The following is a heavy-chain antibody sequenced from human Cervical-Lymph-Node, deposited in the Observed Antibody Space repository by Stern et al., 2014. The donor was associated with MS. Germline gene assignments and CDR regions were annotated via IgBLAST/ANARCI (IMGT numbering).Heavy chain of an antibody. J-gene: IGHJ4*02. CDR1: GYTFTNYY. D-gene: IGHD2-2*02. CDR2: INPSGGST. CDR3: GRDFLYCTSDSCYTTGRRPLAY. V-gene: IGHV1-46*03. Sequence: VQLVESGAEVKKPGASVKVSCKASGYTFTNYYMHWVRQAPGQGLEWMGSINPSGGSTRYTQKFQGRITMTRDTSTSTVYMELSSLTSEDTAVYYCGRDFLYCTSDSCYTTGRRPLAYWGQGTLVSVSS.